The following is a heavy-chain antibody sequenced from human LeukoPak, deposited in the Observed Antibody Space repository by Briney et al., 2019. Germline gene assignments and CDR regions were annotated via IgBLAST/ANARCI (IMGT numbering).Heavy chain of an antibody. V-gene: IGHV4-34*01. CDR3: AREVKDFWSGYYTGSRHYYYYYMDV. CDR1: GGSFSGYY. CDR2: INHSGST. Sequence: SETLSLTCAVYGGSFSGYYWSWIRQPPGKGLEWIGEINHSGSTNYNPSLESRVTISVDTSKNQFSLKLSSVTAADTAVYYCAREVKDFWSGYYTGSRHYYYYYMDVWGKGTTVTVSS. D-gene: IGHD3-3*01. J-gene: IGHJ6*03.